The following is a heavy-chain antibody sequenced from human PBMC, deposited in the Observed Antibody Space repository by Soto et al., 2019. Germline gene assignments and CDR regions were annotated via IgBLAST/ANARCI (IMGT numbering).Heavy chain of an antibody. J-gene: IGHJ6*02. D-gene: IGHD6-19*01. Sequence: QVQLVESGGGVVQPGRSLRLSCAASGFTFSSYGMHWVRQAPGKGLEWVAVISYDGSNKYYAESVKGRFTISRDNSKNTLYLQMNSLRAEDTAVYYCAKDRGQWLYYYYYGMDVWGQGTTVTVSS. CDR1: GFTFSSYG. CDR3: AKDRGQWLYYYYYGMDV. CDR2: ISYDGSNK. V-gene: IGHV3-30*18.